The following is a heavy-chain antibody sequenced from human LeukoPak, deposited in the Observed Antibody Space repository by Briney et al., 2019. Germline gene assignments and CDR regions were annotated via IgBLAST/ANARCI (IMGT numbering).Heavy chain of an antibody. CDR2: ISSSSSTI. J-gene: IGHJ4*02. V-gene: IGHV3-48*01. CDR3: ARGVMAAPGEYYFDY. CDR1: GFTFSSYS. Sequence: GGSLRLSCAASGFTFSSYSMNWVRQAPGKGLEWVSYISSSSSTIYYADSVKGRFTISRDNAKNSLYLQMNSLRAEDTAVYYCARGVMAAPGEYYFDYWGQGTLVTVSS. D-gene: IGHD2-8*01.